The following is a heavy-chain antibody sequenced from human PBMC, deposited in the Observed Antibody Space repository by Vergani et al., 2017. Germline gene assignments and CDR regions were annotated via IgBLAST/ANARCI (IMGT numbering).Heavy chain of an antibody. J-gene: IGHJ4*02. CDR1: GYTFTSYG. Sequence: QVQLVQSGAEVKKPGASVKVSCKASGYTFTSYGISWVRQAPGQGLEWMGWISAYNGNTNYAQKLQGRVTMTTDTSPSTAYMELRSLRSDDTAVYYCARVYYDILTGNRCYYFDYWGQGTLVTVSS. V-gene: IGHV1-18*01. CDR2: ISAYNGNT. CDR3: ARVYYDILTGNRCYYFDY. D-gene: IGHD3-9*01.